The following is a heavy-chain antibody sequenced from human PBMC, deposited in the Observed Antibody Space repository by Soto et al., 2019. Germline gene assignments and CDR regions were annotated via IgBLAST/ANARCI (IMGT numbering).Heavy chain of an antibody. CDR3: ARVRYFDWLLSSTSLDFDY. Sequence: SETLSLTCAVYGGTFIGYYWSWIRQPPGKGLEWIGEINHSGSTNYNPSLKSRVTISVDTSKNQFSLKLSSVTAADTAVYYCARVRYFDWLLSSTSLDFDYWGQGTLVTVSS. CDR1: GGTFIGYY. V-gene: IGHV4-34*01. D-gene: IGHD3-9*01. CDR2: INHSGST. J-gene: IGHJ4*02.